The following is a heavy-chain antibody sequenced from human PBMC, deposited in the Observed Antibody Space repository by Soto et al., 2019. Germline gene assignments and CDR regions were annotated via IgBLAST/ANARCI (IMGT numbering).Heavy chain of an antibody. D-gene: IGHD3-10*01. Sequence: QVQLVQSGAEVKKPGSSVKVSCKTSGVSFNNNGIGWVRQAPGHGLEWMGGVSPPFRTSNYARKFQGRSSITAHASTGTVNMELSSLTSEDTAQYYCARVLYYGSGSYSPYGMDVWGQGTTVTVSS. V-gene: IGHV1-69*01. CDR2: VSPPFRTS. J-gene: IGHJ6*02. CDR3: ARVLYYGSGSYSPYGMDV. CDR1: GVSFNNNG.